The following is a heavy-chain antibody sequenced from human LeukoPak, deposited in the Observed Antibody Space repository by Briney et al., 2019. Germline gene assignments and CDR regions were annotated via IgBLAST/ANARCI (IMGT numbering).Heavy chain of an antibody. J-gene: IGHJ3*01. CDR3: TSRGFRLPLDAFDV. V-gene: IGHV4-39*01. CDR2: IYSNGDT. D-gene: IGHD5-24*01. CDR1: GGPITRSAYY. Sequence: PSETLSLTCTVSGGPITRSAYYWVWVSQSPGRGLEWLGSIYSNGDTYYNPSFESRVTIAIETSKNQFSLKMTSVTAADTAAYYCTSRGFRLPLDAFDVWGQGTRVAVSS.